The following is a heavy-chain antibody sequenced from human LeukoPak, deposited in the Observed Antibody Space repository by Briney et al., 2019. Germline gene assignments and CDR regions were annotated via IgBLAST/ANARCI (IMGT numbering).Heavy chain of an antibody. CDR2: ISGSGGST. CDR1: GFTFSSYA. V-gene: IGHV3-23*01. J-gene: IGHJ6*02. Sequence: GGSLRLSCAASGFTFSSYAMGWVRQAPGKGLEWVSAISGSGGSTYYADSVKGRFTISRDNSKNTLYLQMNSLRAEDTAVYYCAKDRGGSGWYPYYYYYYGMDVWGQGTTVTVSS. CDR3: AKDRGGSGWYPYYYYYYGMDV. D-gene: IGHD6-19*01.